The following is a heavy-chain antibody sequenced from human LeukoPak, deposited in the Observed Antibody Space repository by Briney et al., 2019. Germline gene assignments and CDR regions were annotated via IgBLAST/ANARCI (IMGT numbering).Heavy chain of an antibody. V-gene: IGHV4-34*01. CDR3: ASDNSGWQYYFDY. J-gene: IGHJ4*02. CDR2: INHSGGT. D-gene: IGHD6-19*01. Sequence: SETLSLTCAVHGGSLSGYYWSWIRQPPRKGLEWIAEINHSGGTNYNPSLKSRVTISVDTSKNQFSLKLSSVTAADTAVYYCASDNSGWQYYFDYWGQGTLVTVSS. CDR1: GGSLSGYY.